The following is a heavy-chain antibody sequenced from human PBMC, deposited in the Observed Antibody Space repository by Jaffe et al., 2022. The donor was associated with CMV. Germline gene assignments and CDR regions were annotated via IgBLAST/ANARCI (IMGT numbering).Heavy chain of an antibody. CDR3: ARELERYSYGLGNDY. CDR2: IWYDGSNK. CDR1: GFTFSSYG. Sequence: QVQLVESGGGVVQPGRSLRLSCAASGFTFSSYGMHWVRQAPGKGLEWVAVIWYDGSNKYYADSVKGRFTISRDNSKNTLYLQMNSLRAEDTAVYYCARELERYSYGLGNDYWGQGTLVTVSS. J-gene: IGHJ4*02. V-gene: IGHV3-33*08. D-gene: IGHD5-18*01.